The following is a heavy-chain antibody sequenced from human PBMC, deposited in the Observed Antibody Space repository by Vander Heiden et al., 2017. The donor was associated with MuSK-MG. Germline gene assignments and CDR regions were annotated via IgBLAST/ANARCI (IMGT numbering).Heavy chain of an antibody. J-gene: IGHJ5*01. CDR1: GFPFSSYS. Sequence: EVQLVQSGGGLVQPGGSLRLSCGASGFPFSSYSMNWVRQAPGKGLAWVAYISPLSETRYYADAVNGRYHISRDDAENSLSLQMTSLRAEDTAVYYFARCDDSGRYGAAWCHGTLVIVSS. CDR2: ISPLSETR. CDR3: ARCDDSGRYGAA. D-gene: IGHD3-10*01. V-gene: IGHV3-48*04.